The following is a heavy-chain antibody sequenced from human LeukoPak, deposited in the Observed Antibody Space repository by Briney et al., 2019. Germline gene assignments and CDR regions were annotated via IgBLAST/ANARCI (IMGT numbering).Heavy chain of an antibody. J-gene: IGHJ4*02. D-gene: IGHD3-10*01. Sequence: SETLSLTCAVYGGSFSGYYWSWIRQPPGKGLEWIGEINHSGSTNYNPSLKSRVAISADTSKNQFSLKLSSVTAADTAVYYCARRTYYYGSGSFDDYWGQGTLVTVSS. CDR2: INHSGST. V-gene: IGHV4-34*01. CDR3: ARRTYYYGSGSFDDY. CDR1: GGSFSGYY.